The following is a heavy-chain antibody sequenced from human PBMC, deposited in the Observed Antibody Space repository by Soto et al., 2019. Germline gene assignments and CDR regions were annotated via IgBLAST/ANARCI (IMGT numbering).Heavy chain of an antibody. CDR2: MNPNSGNT. D-gene: IGHD2-2*01. CDR3: ARVYCSSTSCYLDV. Sequence: ASVKVSCKASGYTFTSYDINWVRQATGQGLEWMRWMNPNSGNTGYAQKFQGRVTMTRNTSISTAYMELSSLRSEDTAVYYCARVYCSSTSCYLDVWGKGTTVTVSS. J-gene: IGHJ6*04. V-gene: IGHV1-8*01. CDR1: GYTFTSYD.